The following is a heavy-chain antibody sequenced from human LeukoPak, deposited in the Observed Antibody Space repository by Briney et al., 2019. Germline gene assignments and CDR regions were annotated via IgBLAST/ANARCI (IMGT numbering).Heavy chain of an antibody. CDR1: GFTFSSYA. CDR3: ARGETTYYDYVWGSYVYDY. V-gene: IGHV3-23*01. J-gene: IGHJ4*02. Sequence: GGSLRLSCAASGFTFSSYAMSWVRQAPGKGLEWVSAISGSGGSTYYADSVKGRFTISRDNSKNTLYLQMNSLRAEDTAVYYCARGETTYYDYVWGSYVYDYWGQGTLVTVSS. D-gene: IGHD3-16*01. CDR2: ISGSGGST.